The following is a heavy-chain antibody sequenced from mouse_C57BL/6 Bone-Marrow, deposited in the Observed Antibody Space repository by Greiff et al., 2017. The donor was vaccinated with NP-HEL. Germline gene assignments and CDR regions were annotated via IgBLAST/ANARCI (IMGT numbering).Heavy chain of an antibody. J-gene: IGHJ2*01. CDR1: GYAFSSYW. CDR2: IYPGDGDT. Sequence: QVQLQQSGAELVKPGASVKISCKASGYAFSSYWMNWVKQRPGKGLEWIGQIYPGDGDTNYNGKFKGKATLTADKSSSTAYMQLSSLTSEDSAVYFCARIYYGYLFDYWGQGTTLTVSS. V-gene: IGHV1-80*01. D-gene: IGHD2-2*01. CDR3: ARIYYGYLFDY.